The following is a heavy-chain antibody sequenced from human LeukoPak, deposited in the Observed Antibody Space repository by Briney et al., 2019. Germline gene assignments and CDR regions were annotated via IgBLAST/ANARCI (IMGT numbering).Heavy chain of an antibody. Sequence: SETLSLTCAVYGGSFGVYYWSWIRQPPGKGLEWIGEINDSGRSNYNPSLRSRVTISVDTSKNQFSLKLSSVTAADTAVYYCARGLYCSSTSCYKDYWGQGTLVTVSS. CDR2: INDSGRS. D-gene: IGHD2-2*02. J-gene: IGHJ4*02. V-gene: IGHV4-34*01. CDR3: ARGLYCSSTSCYKDY. CDR1: GGSFGVYY.